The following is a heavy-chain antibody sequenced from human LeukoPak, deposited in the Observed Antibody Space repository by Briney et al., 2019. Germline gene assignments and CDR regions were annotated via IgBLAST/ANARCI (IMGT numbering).Heavy chain of an antibody. CDR1: GYTFTGYY. J-gene: IGHJ5*02. D-gene: IGHD3-22*01. CDR2: IKPNSGGT. CDR3: APGGTTCGYYYGDRFDP. Sequence: ASVKVSCKASGYTFTGYYMHWVRQAPGEGLEWMGWIKPNSGGTNYAQKFQGRVTMTRDTSISTAYMELSRLRSDDTAIYYCAPGGTTCGYYYGDRFDPWGQGTLVTVSS. V-gene: IGHV1-2*02.